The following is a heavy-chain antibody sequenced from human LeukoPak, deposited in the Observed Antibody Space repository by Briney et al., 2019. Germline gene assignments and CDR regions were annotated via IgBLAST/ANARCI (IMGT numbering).Heavy chain of an antibody. Sequence: SVKVSCKASGGTFSSYAISWVRQAPGQGLEWMGGIIPIFGTANYAQKFQGRVTITTDESTSTAYMELSGLRSEDTAVYYCARNFRGNSDAFDIWGQGTMVTVSS. CDR3: ARNFRGNSDAFDI. D-gene: IGHD4-23*01. CDR2: IIPIFGTA. CDR1: GGTFSSYA. J-gene: IGHJ3*02. V-gene: IGHV1-69*05.